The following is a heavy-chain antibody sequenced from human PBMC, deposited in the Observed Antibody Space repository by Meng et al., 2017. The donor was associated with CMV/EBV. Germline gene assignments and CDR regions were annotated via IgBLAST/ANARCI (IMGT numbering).Heavy chain of an antibody. J-gene: IGHJ6*02. D-gene: IGHD2-2*02. V-gene: IGHV1-69*05. CDR2: IIPIFGTA. Sequence: GTCSSYAISWVRQAPGKGLEWMGGIIPIFGTANYAQKFQGRVTITTDESTSTAYMELSSLRSEDTAVYYCARDTFPYTYYYYGMDVWGQGTTVTVSS. CDR3: ARDTFPYTYYYYGMDV. CDR1: GTCSSYA.